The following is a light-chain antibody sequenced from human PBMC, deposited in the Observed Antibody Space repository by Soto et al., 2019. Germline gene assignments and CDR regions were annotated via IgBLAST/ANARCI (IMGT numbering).Light chain of an antibody. CDR2: VAS. CDR1: QSVSSN. V-gene: IGKV3-15*01. CDR3: QQYNLCPLT. J-gene: IGKJ4*01. Sequence: EIVMTQSPATLSVSPGERATLSCRASQSVSSNLAWYQQKPGQTPKLLIYVASPRATGNPDRFSGRGSGTELTLTISSPQSQDFAVYYCQQYNLCPLTYGGGTKVEFK.